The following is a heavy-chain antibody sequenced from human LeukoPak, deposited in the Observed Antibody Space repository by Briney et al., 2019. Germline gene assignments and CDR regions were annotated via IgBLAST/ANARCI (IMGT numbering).Heavy chain of an antibody. CDR2: INHSGST. CDR1: GGSFSGYY. J-gene: IGHJ4*02. D-gene: IGHD6-19*01. CDR3: ARGVQWLANYYFDY. V-gene: IGHV4-34*01. Sequence: SETLSLTCAVYGGSFSGYYWSWIRQPPGKGLEWIGEINHSGSTNYNPSLKSRVTISVDTSKNQFSLKLSSVTAADTAVCYCARGVQWLANYYFDYWGQGTLVTVSS.